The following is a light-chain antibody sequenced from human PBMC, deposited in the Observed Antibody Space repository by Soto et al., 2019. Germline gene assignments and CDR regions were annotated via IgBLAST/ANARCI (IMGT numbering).Light chain of an antibody. CDR1: LGLGSSY. J-gene: IGKJ2*01. V-gene: IGKV3-20*01. CDR3: QQYGGSPNT. CDR2: GAS. Sequence: EIVLTQSPGTLSLSPGEGATLSCRASLGLGSSYLAWYQQKPGQAPRLLIYGASRRATGIPDRFSGSGSGTVFTLTISRLEPEDFAVYYCQQYGGSPNTFGQGTKLEIK.